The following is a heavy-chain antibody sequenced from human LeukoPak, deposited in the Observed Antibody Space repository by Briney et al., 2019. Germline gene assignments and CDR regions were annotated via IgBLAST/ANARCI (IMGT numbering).Heavy chain of an antibody. CDR3: ARVSRYYCSSTSCYDGWFDP. CDR1: GFTFSGYW. D-gene: IGHD2-2*01. Sequence: GGSLRLSCAASGFTFSGYWMSWVRQAPGKGLEWVANIKQDGSEKYYVDSVKGRFTISRDNAKNSLYLQMNSLRAEDTAVYYCARVSRYYCSSTSCYDGWFDPWGQGTLVTVSS. CDR2: IKQDGSEK. V-gene: IGHV3-7*01. J-gene: IGHJ5*02.